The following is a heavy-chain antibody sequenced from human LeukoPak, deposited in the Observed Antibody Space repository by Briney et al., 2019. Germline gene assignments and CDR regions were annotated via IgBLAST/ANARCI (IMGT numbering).Heavy chain of an antibody. J-gene: IGHJ4*02. CDR3: ATAILYTSSWVDY. D-gene: IGHD6-13*01. CDR1: GFTFSSYA. Sequence: PGGSLRLSCAAPGFTFSSYAMSWVRQAPGKGLEWVSAVSDSGGSTYYADSVKGRFTISRDNSKNTLYLQMNSLRAEDTAVYYCATAILYTSSWVDYWGQGTLVIVSS. CDR2: VSDSGGST. V-gene: IGHV3-23*01.